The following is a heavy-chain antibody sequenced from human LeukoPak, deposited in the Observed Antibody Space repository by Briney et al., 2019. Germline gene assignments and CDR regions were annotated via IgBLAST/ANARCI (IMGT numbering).Heavy chain of an antibody. D-gene: IGHD3-22*01. CDR3: ARDRITMMSSEIDY. Sequence: ASVKVSCKASGYTFTGYYMHWVRQAPGQGLEWMGRINPNSGGTNYAQKFQGRVTITRDKAISTAYMELSRLRSDDTAVYSCARDRITMMSSEIDYWGQGTLVTVSS. V-gene: IGHV1-2*06. J-gene: IGHJ4*02. CDR1: GYTFTGYY. CDR2: INPNSGGT.